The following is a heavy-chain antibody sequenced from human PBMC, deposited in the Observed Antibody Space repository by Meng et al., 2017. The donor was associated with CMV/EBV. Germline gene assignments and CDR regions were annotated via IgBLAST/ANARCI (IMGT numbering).Heavy chain of an antibody. D-gene: IGHD2-2*01. CDR1: CGSISSYY. Sequence: VQLAESGPGLVKPSEALSLTCTVSCGSISSYYWSWIRQPAGKGLGWIGRIYTSGSTNYNPSLKSRVTMSVDTSKNQFSLKLSSVTAADTAVYYCARDLMNCSSTSCANWFDPWGQGTLVTVSS. J-gene: IGHJ5*02. CDR2: IYTSGST. CDR3: ARDLMNCSSTSCANWFDP. V-gene: IGHV4-4*07.